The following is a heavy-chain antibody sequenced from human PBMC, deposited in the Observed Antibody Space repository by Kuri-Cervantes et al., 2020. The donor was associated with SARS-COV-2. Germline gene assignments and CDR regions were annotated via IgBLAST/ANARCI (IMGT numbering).Heavy chain of an antibody. J-gene: IGHJ6*01. CDR2: INPDGSYT. V-gene: IGHV3-74*01. CDR3: AESANLAAMPGYYYYYGMDV. D-gene: IGHD2-2*01. CDR1: GFTFSGHW. Sequence: GESLKISCAASGFTFSGHWIHWVRQAPGKGLVWVSRINPDGSYTNNADSVKGRFTLSRDNAKNMLFLQMNSLRAEDTALYYCAESANLAAMPGYYYYYGMDVWGQGTTVTVSS.